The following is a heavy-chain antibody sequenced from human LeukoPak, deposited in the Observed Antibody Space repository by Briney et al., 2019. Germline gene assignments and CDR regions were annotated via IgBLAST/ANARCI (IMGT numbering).Heavy chain of an antibody. D-gene: IGHD3-9*01. V-gene: IGHV1-69*13. J-gene: IGHJ4*02. CDR1: GGTFSSQA. CDR2: IIPTFGTA. Sequence: ASVKVSCKASGGTFSSQAISWVRQAPGQGLEWMGGIIPTFGTANYAQKFQGRVTITADESTSTAYMGLSSLRSEDTAVYYCARYYDILTGYPDWGQGTLVTVSS. CDR3: ARYYDILTGYPD.